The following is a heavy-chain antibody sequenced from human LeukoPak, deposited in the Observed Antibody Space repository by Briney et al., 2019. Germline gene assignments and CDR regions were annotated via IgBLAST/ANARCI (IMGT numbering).Heavy chain of an antibody. Sequence: PGGSLRLSCAASGFTFSSYAMSWVRQAPGKGLEWVSAISGSGGSTYYADSVKGRFTISRDNSKNTLYLQMNSLRAEDTAVYYCAKVYCSSTSCYPRGAFDIRGQGTMVTVSS. D-gene: IGHD2-2*01. CDR3: AKVYCSSTSCYPRGAFDI. CDR1: GFTFSSYA. V-gene: IGHV3-23*01. CDR2: ISGSGGST. J-gene: IGHJ3*02.